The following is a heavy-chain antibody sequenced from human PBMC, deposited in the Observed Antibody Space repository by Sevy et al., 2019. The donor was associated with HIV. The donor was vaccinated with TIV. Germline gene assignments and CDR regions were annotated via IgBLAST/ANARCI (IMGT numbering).Heavy chain of an antibody. J-gene: IGHJ5*02. V-gene: IGHV3-64D*06. CDR1: GFMFSNYA. Sequence: GGSLRLSCSASGFMFSNYAMHWVRQAPGKGLEYVSGLSSHNAGSTYYGDSVNGRLTICRDNSKNTLYLQMTSLRTEDTAVYYCVKDRIETILWSKGDWFDPWGQGTLVTVSS. CDR2: LSSHNAGST. D-gene: IGHD3-9*01. CDR3: VKDRIETILWSKGDWFDP.